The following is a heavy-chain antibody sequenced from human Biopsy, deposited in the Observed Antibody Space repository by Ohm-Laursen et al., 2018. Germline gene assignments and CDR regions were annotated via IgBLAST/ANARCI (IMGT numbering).Heavy chain of an antibody. V-gene: IGHV4-31*01. CDR3: ARGGYFDSNGYFWFDP. CDR2: IFNSANT. Sequence: SDTLSLTCTVSGGSISSGGFYWSWIRQRPGKGLEWIGYIFNSANTYYNPSLKNLITISGDTSKNQFSLKLNSVTAADTAVYYCARGGYFDSNGYFWFDPWGQGTLVTVSS. CDR1: GGSISSGGFY. J-gene: IGHJ5*02. D-gene: IGHD3-22*01.